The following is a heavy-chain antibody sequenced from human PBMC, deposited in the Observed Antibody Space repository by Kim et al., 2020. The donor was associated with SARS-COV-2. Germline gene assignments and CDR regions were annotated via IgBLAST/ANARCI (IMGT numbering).Heavy chain of an antibody. CDR2: AYYSVYT. D-gene: IGHD3-16*01. V-gene: IGHV4-61*01. Sequence: SETLSLTCTVSGDSVSSGIYYWTWIRQPPGKALEWISYAYYSVYTKYNPSLKSRVTSSVDTSKNQFSLKVTSVTAADTAIYYCARGTDYGLDYWGQGTLVTVSS. CDR3: ARGTDYGLDY. J-gene: IGHJ4*02. CDR1: GDSVSSGIYY.